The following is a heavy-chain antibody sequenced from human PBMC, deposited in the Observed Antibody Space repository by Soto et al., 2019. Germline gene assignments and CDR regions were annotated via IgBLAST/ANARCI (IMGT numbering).Heavy chain of an antibody. D-gene: IGHD6-19*01. CDR1: GGSFSRYY. CDR2: INHSGST. Sequence: TSETLSLTCPVSGGSFSRYYWSWIRQPPGKGLEWIGEINHSGSTNYNPSLKSRVTISVDTSKNQFSLKLSSVTAADTAVYYCAXGLLGRAVAGWTGAFDIWGQGTMVTVSS. V-gene: IGHV4-34*01. J-gene: IGHJ3*02. CDR3: AXGLLGRAVAGWTGAFDI.